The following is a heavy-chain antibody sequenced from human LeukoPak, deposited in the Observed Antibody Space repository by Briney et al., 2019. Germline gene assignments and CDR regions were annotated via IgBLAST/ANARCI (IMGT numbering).Heavy chain of an antibody. D-gene: IGHD3-22*01. CDR3: ARDLPRDYYDSSGYPSYYYSMDV. Sequence: GGSLRLSCAASGFTFSSYSMHWVRQAPGKGLECVSAISSNGGSTYYANSVKGRFTISRDNSKNTLYLQMGSLRAEDMAVYYCARDLPRDYYDSSGYPSYYYSMDVWGKGTTVTVSS. J-gene: IGHJ6*03. CDR2: ISSNGGST. V-gene: IGHV3-64*01. CDR1: GFTFSSYS.